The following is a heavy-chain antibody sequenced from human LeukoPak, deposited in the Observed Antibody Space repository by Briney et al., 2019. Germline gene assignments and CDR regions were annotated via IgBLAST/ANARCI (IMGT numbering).Heavy chain of an antibody. V-gene: IGHV4-30-4*07. J-gene: IGHJ4*02. Sequence: PSETLSLTCAVSGGSINRGGYSWSWIRQSPGKGLEWIGYILYSGSTYYNPSLKSRVTISVDTSKNQFSLKLSSVTAADTAVYYCARGDDNGDYEAIDWGQGTLVTVSS. CDR1: GGSINRGGYS. D-gene: IGHD4-17*01. CDR3: ARGDDNGDYEAID. CDR2: ILYSGST.